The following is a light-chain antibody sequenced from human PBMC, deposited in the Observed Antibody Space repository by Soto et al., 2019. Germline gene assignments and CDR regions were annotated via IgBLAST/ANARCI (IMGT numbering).Light chain of an antibody. CDR3: QQYNSYSWTFGQGTNSYSWT. J-gene: IGKJ1*01. V-gene: IGKV1-5*03. CDR2: KAS. CDR1: QSVSNS. Sequence: DIQMTQSPSTLSASVGDRVTITCRASQSVSNSLAWYQQKPGKAPQLLIYKASTLESGVPSRFSGSGSGTEFTLTISSLQPDDFATYYCQQYNSYSWTFGQGTNSYSWTFGQGTKVVIK.